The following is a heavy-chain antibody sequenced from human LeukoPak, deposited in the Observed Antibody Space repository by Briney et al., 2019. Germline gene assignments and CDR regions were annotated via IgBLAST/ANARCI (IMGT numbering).Heavy chain of an antibody. CDR2: IIPILGIA. V-gene: IGHV1-69*04. J-gene: IGHJ4*02. D-gene: IGHD5-24*01. Sequence: SVKVSCKASGGTFSSYAISWVRQAPGQGLEWMGRIIPILGIANYAQEFQGRVTITADKSTSTAYMELSSLRSEDTAVYYCARVEMATTHLDYWGQGTLVTVSS. CDR1: GGTFSSYA. CDR3: ARVEMATTHLDY.